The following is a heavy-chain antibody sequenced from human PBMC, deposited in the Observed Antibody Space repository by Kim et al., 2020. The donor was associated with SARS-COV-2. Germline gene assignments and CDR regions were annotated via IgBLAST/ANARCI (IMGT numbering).Heavy chain of an antibody. J-gene: IGHJ4*02. CDR1: GYSITGYQ. CDR3: AGDHDWGADY. V-gene: IGHV1-2*06. CDR2: ITTSSGAT. Sequence: ASVKVSCKASGYSITGYQMHWVRQAPGQGLEWMGRITTSSGATDHAQGVQGRVTMTRDTSISTVYMELSRLTSDDTAVYYCAGDHDWGADYWGQGTPVTVSS. D-gene: IGHD3-9*01.